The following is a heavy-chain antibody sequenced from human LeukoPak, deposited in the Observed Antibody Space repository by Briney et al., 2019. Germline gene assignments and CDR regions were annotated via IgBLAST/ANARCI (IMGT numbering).Heavy chain of an antibody. J-gene: IGHJ4*02. CDR1: GFTFDDYA. V-gene: IGHV3-9*03. CDR3: AKEGYSSGQGYFDY. CDR2: ISWNSGSI. Sequence: PGGSLRLSCAASGFTFDDYAMHWVRQAPGKGLEWVSGISWNSGSIGYADSVKGRFTISRDNAKNSLYLQMNSLRAEDMALYYCAKEGYSSGQGYFDYWGQGTLVTVSS. D-gene: IGHD6-19*01.